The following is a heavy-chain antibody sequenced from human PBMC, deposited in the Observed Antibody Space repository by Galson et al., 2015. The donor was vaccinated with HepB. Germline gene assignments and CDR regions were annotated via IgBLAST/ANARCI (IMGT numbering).Heavy chain of an antibody. CDR3: AKTRYYGSGSPLGY. D-gene: IGHD3-10*01. Sequence: SLRLSCAASGFTFSSYGMHWVRQAPGKGLEWVAVISYDGSNKYYADSVKGRFTISRDNSKNTLYLQMNSLRAEDTAVYYCAKTRYYGSGSPLGYWGQGTLVTVSS. CDR1: GFTFSSYG. J-gene: IGHJ4*02. CDR2: ISYDGSNK. V-gene: IGHV3-30*18.